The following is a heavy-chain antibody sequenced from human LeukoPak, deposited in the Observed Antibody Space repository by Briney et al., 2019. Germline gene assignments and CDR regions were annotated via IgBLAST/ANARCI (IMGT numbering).Heavy chain of an antibody. CDR3: ARDLVAGYYKLFDY. D-gene: IGHD3-9*01. V-gene: IGHV3-33*01. CDR1: GFTFSSYD. Sequence: GGSLRLSCAASGFTFSSYDMHWVRQAPGKGLEWVSVIWSDGSKTYSADSVKGRFTISRDNAKNSLYLQMNSLRAEDTAVYYCARDLVAGYYKLFDYWGQGTLVTVSS. CDR2: IWSDGSKT. J-gene: IGHJ4*02.